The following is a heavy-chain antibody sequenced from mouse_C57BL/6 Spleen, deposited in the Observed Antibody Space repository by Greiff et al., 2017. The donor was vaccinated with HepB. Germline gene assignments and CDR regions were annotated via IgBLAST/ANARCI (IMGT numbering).Heavy chain of an antibody. D-gene: IGHD2-13*01. CDR1: GFTFSSYA. J-gene: IGHJ3*01. CDR2: ISDGGSYT. V-gene: IGHV5-4*01. CDR3: ARYGDPPFAY. Sequence: DVQLVESGGGLVKPGGSLKLSCAASGFTFSSYAMSWVRQTPEKRLEWVATISDGGSYTYYPDNVKGRFTISRDNAKNKPYLQMSHLKSEDTAMYYCARYGDPPFAYWGQGTMVTVSA.